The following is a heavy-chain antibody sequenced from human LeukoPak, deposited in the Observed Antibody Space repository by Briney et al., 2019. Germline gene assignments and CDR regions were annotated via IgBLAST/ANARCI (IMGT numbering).Heavy chain of an antibody. V-gene: IGHV1-3*01. CDR2: INAGNGNT. Sequence: ASVKVSCKASGYTFTSYAMHWVRQAPGQRLEWMGWINAGNGNTKYSQEFQGRVTITRDTSASTAYMELSSLRSEDTAVYYCARVNGYSYGLNWFDPWGQGTLVTVSS. CDR1: GYTFTSYA. J-gene: IGHJ5*02. CDR3: ARVNGYSYGLNWFDP. D-gene: IGHD5-18*01.